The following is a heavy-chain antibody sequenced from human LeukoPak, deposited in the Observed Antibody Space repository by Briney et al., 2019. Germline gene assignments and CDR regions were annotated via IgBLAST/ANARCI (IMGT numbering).Heavy chain of an antibody. J-gene: IGHJ6*02. CDR3: AKHKTATNTYSFFGLDV. D-gene: IGHD1-26*01. V-gene: IGHV3-9*01. CDR1: GFTFKDYG. CDR2: INWNGGGT. Sequence: PGRSLRLSCAATGFTFKDYGMHWVRQPPGKGLEWVSSINWNGGGTDYADSVKGRFTISRDNAKNSLYLQLSSLRPEDTALYYCAKHKTATNTYSFFGLDVWGQGTTVTVSS.